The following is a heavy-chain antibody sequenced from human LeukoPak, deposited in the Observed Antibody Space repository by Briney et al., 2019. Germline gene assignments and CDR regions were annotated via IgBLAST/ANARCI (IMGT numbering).Heavy chain of an antibody. Sequence: GGSLTLSCAASGFIFSAYGMHWVRLPPGKGLEWVALISNDGSNKYYAESVKGRFTISRDNSKNTLFLQMESLRAEDTAVYYCAKPATVALTGSPLDYWGQGTLVPVSS. D-gene: IGHD7-27*01. CDR2: ISNDGSNK. CDR3: AKPATVALTGSPLDY. CDR1: GFIFSAYG. J-gene: IGHJ4*02. V-gene: IGHV3-30*18.